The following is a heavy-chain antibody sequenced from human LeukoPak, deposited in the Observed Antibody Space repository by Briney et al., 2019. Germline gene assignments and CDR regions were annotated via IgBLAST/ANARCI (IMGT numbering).Heavy chain of an antibody. J-gene: IGHJ5*02. V-gene: IGHV4-34*01. Sequence: SETLSLTCAAYGGSFSGYYWSWIRQPPGKGLEWIGEINHSGSTNYNPSLKSRVTISVDTSKNQFSLKLSSVTAADTAVYYCARGYGCSGGSCFNWFDPWGQGTLVTVSS. D-gene: IGHD2-15*01. CDR2: INHSGST. CDR1: GGSFSGYY. CDR3: ARGYGCSGGSCFNWFDP.